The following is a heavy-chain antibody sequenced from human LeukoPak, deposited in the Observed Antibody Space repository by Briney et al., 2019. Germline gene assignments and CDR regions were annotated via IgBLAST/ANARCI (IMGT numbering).Heavy chain of an antibody. J-gene: IGHJ4*02. V-gene: IGHV1-46*01. D-gene: IGHD3-3*01. Sequence: ASVKVSCKASGYTFTGYYMHWVRQAPGQGLEWMGIINPSGGSTSYARKFQGRVTMTRDTSTSTVYMELSSLRSEDTAVYYCARTGVSGYYDYWGQGTLVTVSS. CDR3: ARTGVSGYYDY. CDR2: INPSGGST. CDR1: GYTFTGYY.